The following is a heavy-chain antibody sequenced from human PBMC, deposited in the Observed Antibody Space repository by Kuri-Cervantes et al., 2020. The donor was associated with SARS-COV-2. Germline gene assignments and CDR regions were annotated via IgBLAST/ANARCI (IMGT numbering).Heavy chain of an antibody. J-gene: IGHJ4*02. D-gene: IGHD5-24*01. V-gene: IGHV3-21*01. CDR2: ISSSSSYI. CDR3: ARDLKESKGMDFDY. Sequence: PGGSLRLSCSASGFTFGDHAMSWFRQAPGKGLEWVSSISSSSSYIYYADSVKGRFTISRDNAKNSLYLQMNSLRAEDTAVYYCARDLKESKGMDFDYWGQGTLVTVSS. CDR1: GFTFGDHA.